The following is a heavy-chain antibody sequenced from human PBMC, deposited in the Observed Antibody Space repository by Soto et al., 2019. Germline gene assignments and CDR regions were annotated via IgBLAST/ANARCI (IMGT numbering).Heavy chain of an antibody. V-gene: IGHV4-30-4*01. J-gene: IGHJ3*02. CDR3: ARDKGSDCSGGSCYPDAFDI. CDR2: IFYSEST. D-gene: IGHD2-15*01. CDR1: GGSISSGDYH. Sequence: SETLSLTCTVSGGSISSGDYHWSWIRQPPGKGLEWIGYIFYSESTYYNPSLKSRVIISVDMSKNQFSLNLSSVTAADTAVYYCARDKGSDCSGGSCYPDAFDIWGQGTMVTVSS.